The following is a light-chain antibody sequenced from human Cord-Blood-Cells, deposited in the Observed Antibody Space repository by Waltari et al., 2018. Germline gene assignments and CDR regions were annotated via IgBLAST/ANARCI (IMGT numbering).Light chain of an antibody. J-gene: IGLJ2*01. CDR3: SSYAGSNNLV. Sequence: QSALTQPPSASGSPGQSVTISCTGTSSDGGGYNYVSWYQQPPGKAPKLMLYEVSKRPSGVPDRFSGSKSGNTASLTVSGLQAEDEADYYCSSYAGSNNLVFGGGTKLTVL. CDR1: SSDGGGYNY. CDR2: EVS. V-gene: IGLV2-8*01.